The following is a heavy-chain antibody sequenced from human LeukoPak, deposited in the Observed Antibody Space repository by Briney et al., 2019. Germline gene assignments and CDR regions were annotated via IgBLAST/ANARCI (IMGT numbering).Heavy chain of an antibody. Sequence: GRSLRLSCAASGFTFSSYAMSWVRQAPGKGLEWVSANSGSGGITYYADSVKGRFTISRDNSKNTLYLQMNSLRAEDTAVYYCAKGYSYYGSGSHFDYWGQGTLVTVSS. CDR1: GFTFSSYA. D-gene: IGHD3-10*01. CDR2: NSGSGGIT. J-gene: IGHJ4*02. V-gene: IGHV3-23*01. CDR3: AKGYSYYGSGSHFDY.